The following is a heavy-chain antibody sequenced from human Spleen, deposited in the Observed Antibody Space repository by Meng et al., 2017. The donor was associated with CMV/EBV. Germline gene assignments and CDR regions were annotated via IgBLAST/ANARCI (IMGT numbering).Heavy chain of an antibody. D-gene: IGHD6-19*01. Sequence: GESLKISCAASGFRFSSSGMHWLRQAPGKGLEWMAFIRFDGSYKSYADSVKGRFAISRDNSKNTLYLQMNSVRGEDMVIYYCAKVRDSSGWYKNYHYGVDVWGQGTTVTVSS. CDR3: AKVRDSSGWYKNYHYGVDV. CDR2: IRFDGSYK. J-gene: IGHJ6*02. CDR1: GFRFSSSG. V-gene: IGHV3-30*02.